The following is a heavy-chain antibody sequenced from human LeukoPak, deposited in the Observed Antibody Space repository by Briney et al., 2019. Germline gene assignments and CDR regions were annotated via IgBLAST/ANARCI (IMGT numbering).Heavy chain of an antibody. CDR3: ARAFRWEQLVESYGMDV. V-gene: IGHV3-30*04. CDR1: GFTFRSYA. D-gene: IGHD6-13*01. CDR2: ISYDGRHK. J-gene: IGHJ6*02. Sequence: PGRSLRLSCVASGFTFRSYAMHWVRQAPGKGLEWVAVISYDGRHKYYADSVKGRFTISRDNSENTLYLQMNSQRAEDTAVYYCARAFRWEQLVESYGMDVWGQGTTVTVSS.